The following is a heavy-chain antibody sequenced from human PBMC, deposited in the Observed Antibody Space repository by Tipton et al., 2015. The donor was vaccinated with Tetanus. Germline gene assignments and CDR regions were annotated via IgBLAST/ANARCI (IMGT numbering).Heavy chain of an antibody. V-gene: IGHV4-4*07. D-gene: IGHD3-10*01. J-gene: IGHJ4*02. CDR3: ARHPPPYYYGSGSYLDY. Sequence: TLSLTCSVSGDSISSFYWSWIRQPAGKGLEWIGRIYTSGSTNYNPSLQSRVTISVDTSKNQFSLRLSSVTAADTAVYFCARHPPPYYYGSGSYLDYWGQGTPVTVSS. CDR1: GDSISSFY. CDR2: IYTSGST.